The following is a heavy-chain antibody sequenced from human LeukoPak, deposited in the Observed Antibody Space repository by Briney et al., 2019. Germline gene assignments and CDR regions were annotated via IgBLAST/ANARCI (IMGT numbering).Heavy chain of an antibody. D-gene: IGHD5-18*01. CDR3: ARIAPHTAMVTDWFAP. CDR1: GFSLSNDRMG. CDR2: IFWNDEK. V-gene: IGHV2-26*01. J-gene: IGHJ5*02. Sequence: SGPTLVNPTETLTLTCTVSGFSLSNDRMGVSWIRQPPGKALEWLAHIFWNDEKSYSTSLKSRLTISKDTSKSQVVLTMTNMDPVDTATYYCARIAPHTAMVTDWFAPWGQGTLVTVSS.